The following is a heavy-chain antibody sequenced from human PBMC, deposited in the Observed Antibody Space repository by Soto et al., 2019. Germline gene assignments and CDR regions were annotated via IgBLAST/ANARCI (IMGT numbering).Heavy chain of an antibody. Sequence: EGQLLESGGGLIQPGGSLRLSCEASGFTFTNYAMIWVRQAPGKGLEWVSAISGSSERTYYADSVKGRFTIYRDNSKSKLYMQMNSLRAEDTGLYYGAKPTYHYDFWSGTYYMDVWGKGATVTVSS. J-gene: IGHJ6*03. CDR3: AKPTYHYDFWSGTYYMDV. D-gene: IGHD3-3*01. CDR1: GFTFTNYA. V-gene: IGHV3-23*01. CDR2: ISGSSERT.